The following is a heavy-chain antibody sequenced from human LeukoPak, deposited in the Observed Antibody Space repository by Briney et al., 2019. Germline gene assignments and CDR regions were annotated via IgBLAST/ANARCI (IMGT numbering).Heavy chain of an antibody. Sequence: GGSLRLSCAASGFTFSSYWMHWVRQAPGKGLVWVSRINSDGSSTSYADSVKGRFTISRDNAKNTLYLQMNSLRAEDTAVYYCSRTPYSSSWTLGYWGQGTLVTVSS. J-gene: IGHJ4*02. CDR2: INSDGSST. V-gene: IGHV3-74*01. CDR3: SRTPYSSSWTLGY. D-gene: IGHD6-13*01. CDR1: GFTFSSYW.